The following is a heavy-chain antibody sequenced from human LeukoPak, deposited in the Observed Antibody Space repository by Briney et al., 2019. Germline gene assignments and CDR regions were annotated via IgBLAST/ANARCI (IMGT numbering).Heavy chain of an antibody. CDR3: ARRTVDDAFDI. CDR2: INHSGST. V-gene: IGHV4-34*01. J-gene: IGHJ3*02. CDR1: GGSFSGYY. D-gene: IGHD4-23*01. Sequence: SETLSLTCAVYGGSFSGYYWSWIRQPPGKGLEWIGEINHSGSTNYNPSLKSRVTISVDTSKNQFSLKLSSVTAADTAVYYCARRTVDDAFDIWGQGTMVTVSS.